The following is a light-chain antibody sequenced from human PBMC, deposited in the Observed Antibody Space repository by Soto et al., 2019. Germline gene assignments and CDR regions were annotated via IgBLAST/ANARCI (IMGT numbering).Light chain of an antibody. J-gene: IGKJ1*01. CDR2: KAS. CDR3: QQYNSYWT. CDR1: QSISSW. V-gene: IGKV1-5*03. Sequence: DSQMTQSPYTMSASVGDRVTITCRASQSISSWLAWYQQKPGKAPKLLIYKASSLESGVPSRFSGSGSGTEFTLTISSLQPDDFATYYCQQYNSYWTFGQGTKVDIK.